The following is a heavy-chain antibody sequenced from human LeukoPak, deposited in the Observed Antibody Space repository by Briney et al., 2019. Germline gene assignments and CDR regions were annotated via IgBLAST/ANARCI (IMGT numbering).Heavy chain of an antibody. CDR2: INPNSGGT. CDR1: GYTFTDYY. V-gene: IGHV1-2*02. Sequence: ASVKVSCKASGYTFTDYYMHWVRQAPGPGLEWMGWINPNSGGTDYAQKFQGRVTMIRDTSISTAYMELSRLTSDDTAVYYCARGRYCSETSCSGFDSWGQGTLVTVSS. CDR3: ARGRYCSETSCSGFDS. J-gene: IGHJ4*02. D-gene: IGHD2-2*01.